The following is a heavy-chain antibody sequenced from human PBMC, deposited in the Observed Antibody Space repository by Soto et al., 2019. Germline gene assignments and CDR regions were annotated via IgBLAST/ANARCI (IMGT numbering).Heavy chain of an antibody. CDR2: ISAYNGNT. CDR3: ARDLEQWLVRNWFDP. J-gene: IGHJ5*02. CDR1: GYTFTSYG. D-gene: IGHD6-19*01. V-gene: IGHV1-18*01. Sequence: VASVKVSCKASGYTFTSYGISWVRQAPGQGLEWMGWISAYNGNTNYAQKLQGRVTMTTDTSTSTAYMELRSLRSDDTAVYYCARDLEQWLVRNWFDPWGQGTLVTVSS.